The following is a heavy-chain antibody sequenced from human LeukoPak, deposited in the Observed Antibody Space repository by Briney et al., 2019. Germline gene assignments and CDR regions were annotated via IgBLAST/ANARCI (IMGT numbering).Heavy chain of an antibody. CDR1: GFTFSSYG. CDR3: AKEQRVYGSGSYYRGGFDY. CDR2: ISHDGSNK. V-gene: IGHV3-30*18. J-gene: IGHJ4*02. Sequence: GGSLRLSCAASGFTFSSYGMHWVRQAPGKGLEWVAVISHDGSNKYYADSVKGRFNISRDNSKNTLYLQMNSLRAEDTAVYYCAKEQRVYGSGSYYRGGFDYWGQGTLVTVSS. D-gene: IGHD3-10*01.